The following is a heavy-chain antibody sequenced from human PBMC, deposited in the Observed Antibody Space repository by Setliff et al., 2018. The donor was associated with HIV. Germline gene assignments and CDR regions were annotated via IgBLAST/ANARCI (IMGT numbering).Heavy chain of an antibody. V-gene: IGHV4-34*01. CDR3: ARGWGHDGFDF. CDR1: GRSFSGYY. CDR2: INHSGGT. Sequence: SETLSLTCAVYGRSFSGYYWNWSRQSPGKGLEWLGEINHSGGTNYNPSLKSRVTMSIDTSKNQFSLNVSSVTAADPAVYYCARGWGHDGFDFWGQGTMVTVSS. D-gene: IGHD7-27*01. J-gene: IGHJ3*01.